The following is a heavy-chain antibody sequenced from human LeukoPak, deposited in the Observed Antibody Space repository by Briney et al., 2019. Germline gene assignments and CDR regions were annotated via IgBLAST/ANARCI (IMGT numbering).Heavy chain of an antibody. V-gene: IGHV1-2*06. CDR2: INPNSGGT. J-gene: IGHJ5*02. D-gene: IGHD6-19*01. CDR1: GYTFTSYY. Sequence: ASVKVSCKASGYTFTSYYMHWVRQAPGQGLEWMGRINPNSGGTNYAQKFQGRVTMTRDTSISTAYMELSRLRSDDTAVYYCAREGRARSSGWYNWFDPWGQGTLVTVSS. CDR3: AREGRARSSGWYNWFDP.